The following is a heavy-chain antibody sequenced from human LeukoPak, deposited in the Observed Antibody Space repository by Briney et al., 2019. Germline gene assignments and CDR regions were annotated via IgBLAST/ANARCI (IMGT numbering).Heavy chain of an antibody. CDR3: ARATRGNSSSWYDSSWFDP. J-gene: IGHJ5*02. D-gene: IGHD6-13*01. CDR1: GGTFSSYA. V-gene: IGHV1-69*05. Sequence: GASVKVSCKASGGTFSSYAISWVRQAPGQGLEWMGGIIPIFGTANYAQKFQGRVTITTDESTSTAYMELSSLRSEDTAVYYCARATRGNSSSWYDSSWFDPWGQGTLVTVSS. CDR2: IIPIFGTA.